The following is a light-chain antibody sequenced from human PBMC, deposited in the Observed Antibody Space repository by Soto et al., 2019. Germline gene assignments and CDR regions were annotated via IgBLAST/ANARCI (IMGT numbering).Light chain of an antibody. Sequence: EIVMTQSPATLSVSPGERATLSCRASQSVSSDLAWYQQKPGQAPRLLIYGASTRATGIPARFSGSGSGTEFTLTISSLQSEDFAVDYCQQYNNWPYTFGQGTNLEIK. J-gene: IGKJ2*01. V-gene: IGKV3-15*01. CDR2: GAS. CDR3: QQYNNWPYT. CDR1: QSVSSD.